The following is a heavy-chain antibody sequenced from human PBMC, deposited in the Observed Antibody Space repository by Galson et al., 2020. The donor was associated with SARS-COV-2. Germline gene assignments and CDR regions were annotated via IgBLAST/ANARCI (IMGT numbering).Heavy chain of an antibody. J-gene: IGHJ3*02. CDR3: ARESVDIVARGAFDI. CDR2: ISSSSSYI. CDR1: GFTFSSYS. Sequence: GGSLRLSCAASGFTFSSYSMNWVRQAPGKGLEWVSSISSSSSYIYYADSVKGRFTISRDNAKNSLYLQMNSLRAEDTAVYYCARESVDIVARGAFDIWGQGTMVTVSS. D-gene: IGHD5-12*01. V-gene: IGHV3-21*01.